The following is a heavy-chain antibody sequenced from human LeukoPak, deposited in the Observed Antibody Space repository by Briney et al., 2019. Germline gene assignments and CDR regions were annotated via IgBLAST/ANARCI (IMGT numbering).Heavy chain of an antibody. CDR1: GESFSGYY. CDR2: INHSRST. J-gene: IGHJ5*02. Sequence: PSETLSLTCAVYGESFSGYYWSWIRQPPGKGLEWIGEINHSRSTNYNPSLKSRVAISVDTSKKQFSLKLSSVTAADTAVYYCARGQDYVWGTYRYTGNWFDPWGQGTLVTVSS. CDR3: ARGQDYVWGTYRYTGNWFDP. D-gene: IGHD3-16*02. V-gene: IGHV4-34*01.